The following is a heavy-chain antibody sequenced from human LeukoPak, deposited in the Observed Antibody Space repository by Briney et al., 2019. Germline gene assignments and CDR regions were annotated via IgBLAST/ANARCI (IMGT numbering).Heavy chain of an antibody. V-gene: IGHV4-30-2*01. CDR2: IFDSGDT. J-gene: IGHJ4*02. CDR3: ARGPIAAAGRSWDY. CDR1: GGSISSGGYS. D-gene: IGHD6-13*01. Sequence: SETLSLTCAVSGGSISSGGYSWSWIRQPPGKGLEWIGYIFDSGDTHYNPSLKSRVTISIDRSQNQLSLKLSSVTAADTAVYYCARGPIAAAGRSWDYRGQGVLVTVSS.